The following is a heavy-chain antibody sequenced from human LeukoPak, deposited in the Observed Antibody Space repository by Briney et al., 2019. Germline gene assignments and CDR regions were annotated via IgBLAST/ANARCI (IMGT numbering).Heavy chain of an antibody. D-gene: IGHD3-22*01. J-gene: IGHJ4*02. CDR1: GFTDSSHY. Sequence: GGSLRLSCAASGFTDSSHYMSWVRQAPGKGLEWVAFIRYDGSNKYYADSVKGRFTISRDNSKNTLYLQMNSLRAEDTAVYYCFHYYDSSGYYYNWGQGTLVTVSS. CDR2: IRYDGSNK. CDR3: FHYYDSSGYYYN. V-gene: IGHV3-30*02.